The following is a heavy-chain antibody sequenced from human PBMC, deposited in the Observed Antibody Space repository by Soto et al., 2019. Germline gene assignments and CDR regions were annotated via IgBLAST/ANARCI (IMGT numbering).Heavy chain of an antibody. V-gene: IGHV3-15*07. J-gene: IGHJ4*02. CDR2: IKSKTDGGTT. Sequence: EVQLVESGGGLVKPGGSLRLSCAASGFTFSNAWMNWVRQAPGKGLEWVGRIKSKTDGGTTDYAAPVKGRFTISRDDSKNTLYLQMNSLKTEDTAVYYCTTDFPLLTFGGVIVHAHDYWGQGTLVTVSS. CDR1: GFTFSNAW. D-gene: IGHD3-16*02. CDR3: TTDFPLLTFGGVIVHAHDY.